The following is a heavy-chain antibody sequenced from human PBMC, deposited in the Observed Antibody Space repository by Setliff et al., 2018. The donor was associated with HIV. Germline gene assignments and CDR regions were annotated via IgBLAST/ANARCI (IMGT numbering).Heavy chain of an antibody. J-gene: IGHJ6*03. CDR3: VRLTADRTNYYYYMDV. V-gene: IGHV1-18*01. D-gene: IGHD2-8*01. Sequence: ASVKVSCKASGYSLSTYAISWVRQAPGQGLGWMGWIDSNNGNRNFAQKFRGRVTMTTDISTNTAYMEVRSLSFDDTAVYYCVRLTADRTNYYYYMDVWGKGTTVTV. CDR1: GYSLSTYA. CDR2: IDSNNGNR.